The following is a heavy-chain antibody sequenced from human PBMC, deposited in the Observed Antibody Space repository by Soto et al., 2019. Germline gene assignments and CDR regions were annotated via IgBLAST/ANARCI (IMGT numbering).Heavy chain of an antibody. V-gene: IGHV1-18*04. CDR2: ISAYNGNT. CDR1: GYTFTSYG. J-gene: IGHJ5*02. Sequence: QVQLVQSGAEVKKPGASVKVSCKASGYTFTSYGISWVRQAPGQGLERMGWISAYNGNTNYAQKLQGRVTMTTDTSTSTAYMELRSLRSDDTAVYYCARAPRITIFGVVSSFWFDPWGQGTLVTVSS. CDR3: ARAPRITIFGVVSSFWFDP. D-gene: IGHD3-3*01.